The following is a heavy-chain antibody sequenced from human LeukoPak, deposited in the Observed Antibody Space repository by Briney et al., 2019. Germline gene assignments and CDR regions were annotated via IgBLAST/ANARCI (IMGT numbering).Heavy chain of an antibody. V-gene: IGHV3-30*06. J-gene: IGHJ4*02. CDR1: GLTFNTYG. CDR3: AKEIYAHGSHGFDY. CDR2: ISWHGDTE. D-gene: IGHD3-10*01. Sequence: GGSLRLSCAASGLTFNTYGMNWVRQAPGKGLEWVAIISWHGDTEFYGDSVKGRFTISRDNSKNTLYLQLHSLRVEDSAVYYCAKEIYAHGSHGFDYWGQGTLVTVSS.